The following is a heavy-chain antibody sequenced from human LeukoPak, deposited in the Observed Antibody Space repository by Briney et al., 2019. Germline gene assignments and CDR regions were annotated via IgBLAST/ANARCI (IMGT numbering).Heavy chain of an antibody. J-gene: IGHJ4*02. CDR2: IYYSGST. V-gene: IGHV4-59*01. Sequence: SETLSLTCTVSGGSISSYYWSWIRQPPGKGLEWIGYIYYSGSTNYNPTLKSRVTLSVDTSKNQFSLKLSSVTAADTAVYYCARGGGSGYSYGWGQGTLVTVSS. D-gene: IGHD5-18*01. CDR1: GGSISSYY. CDR3: ARGGGSGYSYG.